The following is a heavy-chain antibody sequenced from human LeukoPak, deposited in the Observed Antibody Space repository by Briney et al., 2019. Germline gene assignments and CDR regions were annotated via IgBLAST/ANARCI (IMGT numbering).Heavy chain of an antibody. D-gene: IGHD3-16*02. V-gene: IGHV3-33*01. Sequence: GRSPRLSCAASGFTFSSYGMHWVRQAPGKGLEWVAVIWYDGSNKYYADSVKGRFTISRDNSKNTLYLQMNSLRAEDTAVYYCTREERGYIPAFWGQGTLVTVSS. CDR3: TREERGYIPAF. CDR1: GFTFSSYG. CDR2: IWYDGSNK. J-gene: IGHJ4*02.